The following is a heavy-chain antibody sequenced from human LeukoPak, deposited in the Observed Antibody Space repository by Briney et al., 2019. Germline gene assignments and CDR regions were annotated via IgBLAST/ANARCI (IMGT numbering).Heavy chain of an antibody. J-gene: IGHJ6*02. CDR3: ATYTHWVAGDV. D-gene: IGHD3-16*01. V-gene: IGHV3-21*01. Sequence: GGSLRLSCAASGLTFSSYSMNWVRQAPGKGLEWVSSISSGSKYIYNADSVKGRFTISRDNAKNSLYLQMSSLRAEDTAVYYCATYTHWVAGDVWGQGTTVTVSS. CDR1: GLTFSSYS. CDR2: ISSGSKYI.